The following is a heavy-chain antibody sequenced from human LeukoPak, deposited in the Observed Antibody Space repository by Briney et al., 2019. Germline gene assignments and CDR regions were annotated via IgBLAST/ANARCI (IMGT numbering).Heavy chain of an antibody. CDR1: GGSISSNSYY. Sequence: SETLSLTCTVSGGSISSNSYYWGWIRQPPGKGLEWIGSIYYSGDTYYNPSLKSRVTISVDTSKNQFSLKLSSVTAADTAVYYCARGNIVSTYDYWGQGTLVTVSS. J-gene: IGHJ4*02. CDR3: ARGNIVSTYDY. V-gene: IGHV4-39*07. D-gene: IGHD5/OR15-5a*01. CDR2: IYYSGDT.